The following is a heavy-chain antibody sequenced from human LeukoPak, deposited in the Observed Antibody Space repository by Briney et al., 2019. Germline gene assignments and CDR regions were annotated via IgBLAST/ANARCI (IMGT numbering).Heavy chain of an antibody. CDR2: INHSGST. CDR1: GGSISSSSYY. V-gene: IGHV4-39*07. J-gene: IGHJ5*02. CDR3: ARTYGDYAYRYNWFDP. D-gene: IGHD4-17*01. Sequence: SETLSLTCTVSGGSISSSSYYWGWIRQPPGKGLEWIGEINHSGSTNYNPSLKSRVTISVDTSKNQFSLKLSSVTAADTAVYYCARTYGDYAYRYNWFDPWGQGTLVTVSS.